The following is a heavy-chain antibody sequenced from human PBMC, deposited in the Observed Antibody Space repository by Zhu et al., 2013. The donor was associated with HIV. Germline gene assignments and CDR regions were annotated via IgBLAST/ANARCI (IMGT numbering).Heavy chain of an antibody. CDR2: VIPFLDTT. Sequence: QVHLVQSGAEVKKPGSSVRVSCKASGGTFNSYAFNWVRQAPGQGLERMGRVIPFLDTTNYAQKFQGTVSITADKSTTTAYMELSSLRSEDTAVYYCAREPLSGSYAFDIWGQGTMVTSLQ. CDR3: AREPLSGSYAFDI. J-gene: IGHJ3*02. V-gene: IGHV1-69*08. CDR1: GGTFNSYA. D-gene: IGHD1-26*01.